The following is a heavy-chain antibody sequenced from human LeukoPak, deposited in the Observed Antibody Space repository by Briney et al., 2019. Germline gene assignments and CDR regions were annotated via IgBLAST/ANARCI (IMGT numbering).Heavy chain of an antibody. V-gene: IGHV2-70*11. Sequence: SGPALVKPTQTLTLTCTFSGFSLSTSGMCVSWIRQPPGKALEWLARIDWDDDKYYSKSLKTRLTISKDTSKNQVVLTMTNMDPVDTATYYCARMSGELLQSFDIWGQGTMVTVSS. CDR1: GFSLSTSGMC. J-gene: IGHJ3*02. CDR3: ARMSGELLQSFDI. CDR2: IDWDDDK. D-gene: IGHD1-26*01.